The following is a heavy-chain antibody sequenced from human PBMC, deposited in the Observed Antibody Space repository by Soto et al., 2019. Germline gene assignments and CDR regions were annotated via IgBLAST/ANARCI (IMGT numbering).Heavy chain of an antibody. CDR1: GGSISSGGYY. D-gene: IGHD2-21*02. CDR3: ATRTYCGGDCYYTGYFQH. CDR2: IYYSGST. V-gene: IGHV4-31*03. Sequence: SETLSLTCTVSGGSISSGGYYWSWIRQHPGKGLEWIGYIYYSGSTYYNPSLKSRVTISVDTSKNQFSLKLSSVTAADTAVYYCATRTYCGGDCYYTGYFQHWGQGTLVTVSS. J-gene: IGHJ1*01.